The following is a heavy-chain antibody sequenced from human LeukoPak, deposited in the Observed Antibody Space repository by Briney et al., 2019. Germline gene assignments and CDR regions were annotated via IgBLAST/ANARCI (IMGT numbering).Heavy chain of an antibody. Sequence: SETLSLTCTVSGGSISSYYWSWIRQPPGKGLEWIGYIYYSGSTNYNPSLKSRVTISVDTSKNQSSLKLSSVTAADTAVYYRARHSRLRFGEVDVWGQGTTVTVSS. D-gene: IGHD3-10*01. V-gene: IGHV4-59*08. CDR1: GGSISSYY. J-gene: IGHJ6*02. CDR2: IYYSGST. CDR3: ARHSRLRFGEVDV.